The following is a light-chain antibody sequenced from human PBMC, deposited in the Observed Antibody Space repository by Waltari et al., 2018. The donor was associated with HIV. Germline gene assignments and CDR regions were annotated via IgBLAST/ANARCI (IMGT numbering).Light chain of an antibody. CDR3: TSYGGSNNVL. V-gene: IGLV2-8*01. CDR1: SSDIGAYKY. CDR2: EVS. J-gene: IGLJ2*01. Sequence: QSALTQPPSASGSPGQPATISCTGTSSDIGAYKYVSWYQQHPAKAPNLIITEVSKRPSGVADRFSGSKSGNTASLTVSGLQAEEEDDYYCTSYGGSNNVLFGGGTKLTVL.